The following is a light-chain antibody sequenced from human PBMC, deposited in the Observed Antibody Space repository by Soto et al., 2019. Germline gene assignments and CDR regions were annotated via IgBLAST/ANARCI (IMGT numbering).Light chain of an antibody. CDR2: GAS. CDR3: QQYGSLPYT. J-gene: IGKJ2*01. V-gene: IGKV3-20*01. CDR1: QSVSSSY. Sequence: EIVLTQSPGTLSLSPGERATLSCRASQSVSSSYLAWYQQKPGQAPRFLIYGASSRATGIPDRFSGSGSGTDFTLTISRLEPEDFAVYYCQQYGSLPYTFGQGTKLEIK.